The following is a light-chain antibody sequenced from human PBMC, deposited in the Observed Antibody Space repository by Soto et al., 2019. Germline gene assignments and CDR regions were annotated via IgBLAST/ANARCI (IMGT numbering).Light chain of an antibody. Sequence: EIVLTQSPGTLSLSPGERATLSCRASQSLSGTYLAWYQQKPGQAPRLLIYGASSRATGIADRFSGSGSGTDFTLIISRLEPEDFAVYYCQQCGSSPPPFGQGTKVDIK. J-gene: IGKJ1*01. V-gene: IGKV3-20*01. CDR3: QQCGSSPPP. CDR1: QSLSGTY. CDR2: GAS.